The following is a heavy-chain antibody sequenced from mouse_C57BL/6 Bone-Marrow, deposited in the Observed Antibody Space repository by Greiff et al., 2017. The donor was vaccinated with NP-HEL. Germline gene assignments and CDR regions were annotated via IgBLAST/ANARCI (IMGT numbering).Heavy chain of an antibody. Sequence: QVTLKVCGPGILQPSQTLSLTCSFSGFSLSTFGMGVGWIRQPSGKGLEWLAHIWWDDDKYYNPALKSRPTISKDTSKNQVFRKIANVDTADTATYYCARIRARLGGAFDYWGQGTTLTVSS. V-gene: IGHV8-8*01. CDR3: ARIRARLGGAFDY. D-gene: IGHD3-1*01. J-gene: IGHJ2*01. CDR1: GFSLSTFGMG. CDR2: IWWDDDK.